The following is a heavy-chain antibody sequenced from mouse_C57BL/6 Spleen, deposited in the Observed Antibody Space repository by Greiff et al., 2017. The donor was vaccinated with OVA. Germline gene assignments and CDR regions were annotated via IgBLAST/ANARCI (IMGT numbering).Heavy chain of an antibody. CDR2: IYPGSGNT. J-gene: IGHJ2*01. CDR1: GYSFTSYY. V-gene: IGHV1-66*01. CDR3: ARDLPYYFDY. Sequence: VQVVESGPELVKPGASVKISCKASGYSFTSYYIHWVKQRPGQGLEWIGWIYPGSGNTKYNEKFKGKATLTADTSSSTAYMQLSSLTSEDSAVYYCARDLPYYFDYWGQGTTLTVSS.